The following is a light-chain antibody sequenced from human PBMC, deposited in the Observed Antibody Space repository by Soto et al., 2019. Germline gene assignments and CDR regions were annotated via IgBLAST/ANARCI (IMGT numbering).Light chain of an antibody. CDR2: YAS. Sequence: EIMMTQSPATLSVSPGERATLSCRASQSVSNNLAWYQQKPGQAPRLLIYYASTRATGIPARFSGSGSGTEFTLTISSLQSEDFALYYCQQYDNWPPITFGQGTRLEIK. CDR1: QSVSNN. J-gene: IGKJ5*01. CDR3: QQYDNWPPIT. V-gene: IGKV3-15*01.